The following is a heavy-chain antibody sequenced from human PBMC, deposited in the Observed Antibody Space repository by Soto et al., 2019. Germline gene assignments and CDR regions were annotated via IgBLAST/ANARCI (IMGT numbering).Heavy chain of an antibody. CDR1: GYTFTSYA. CDR3: ARDGAVVVVAADY. V-gene: IGHV1-18*01. CDR2: ISAYNGNT. Sequence: ASVKVSCKASGYTFTSYAMHWVRQAPGQRLKWMGWISAYNGNTNYAQKLQGRVTMTTDTSTSTAYMELRSLRSDDTAVYYCARDGAVVVVAADYWGQGTLVTVSS. D-gene: IGHD2-15*01. J-gene: IGHJ4*02.